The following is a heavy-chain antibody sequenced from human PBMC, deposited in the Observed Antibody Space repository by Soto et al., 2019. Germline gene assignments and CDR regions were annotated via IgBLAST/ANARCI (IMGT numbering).Heavy chain of an antibody. CDR1: GFTFSSYG. D-gene: IGHD1-1*01. CDR2: ISYDGSKK. CDR3: VRGTPTPGLDI. V-gene: IGHV3-30*03. J-gene: IGHJ6*02. Sequence: PWGSLRLSCAASGFTFSSYGMHWVRQAPGKGLEWVAVISYDGSKKYYADSVKGRFTISRDNSRNSFYLNMDSLRVGDTATYYCVRGTPTPGLDIWGRGTTITVSS.